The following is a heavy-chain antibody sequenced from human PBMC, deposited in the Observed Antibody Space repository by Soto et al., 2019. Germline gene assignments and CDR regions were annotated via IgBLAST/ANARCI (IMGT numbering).Heavy chain of an antibody. Sequence: QVQLVESGGGVVQPGRSLRLSCAASGFTFSSYGMHWVRQAPGKGLEWVAVIWYDGSNKYYADSVKGRFTISRDNSKNTLYLQMNSLRAEDTAVYYCARGYSVSYFRYQYFQHWGQGTLVTVSS. CDR3: ARGYSVSYFRYQYFQH. CDR2: IWYDGSNK. J-gene: IGHJ1*01. D-gene: IGHD1-26*01. V-gene: IGHV3-33*01. CDR1: GFTFSSYG.